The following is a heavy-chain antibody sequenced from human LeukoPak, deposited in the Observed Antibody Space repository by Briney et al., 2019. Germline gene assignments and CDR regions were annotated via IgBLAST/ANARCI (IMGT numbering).Heavy chain of an antibody. CDR3: ARDKESGWLQLVNGNFDL. CDR2: ISGSRGST. Sequence: GGPLRLSCTDSGFSISSYAMSWVRQAPGKGLEWVSAISGSRGSTFYAVSVKGRFTISRYKAKNSLYLQMNSLRAEDTAVFYCARDKESGWLQLVNGNFDLWGQGTMVTVSS. V-gene: IGHV3-23*01. D-gene: IGHD5-24*01. J-gene: IGHJ3*01. CDR1: GFSISSYA.